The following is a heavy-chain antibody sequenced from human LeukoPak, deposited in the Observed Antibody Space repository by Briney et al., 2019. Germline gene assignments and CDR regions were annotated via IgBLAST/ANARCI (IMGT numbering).Heavy chain of an antibody. Sequence: ASVKVSCKFSGYTLTELSMHWVRQAPGKGLEWMGGFDPEDGETIYAQKFQGRVTMTEDTSTDTAYMELSRLRSDDTAVYYCASTCSSTSCHDYWGQGTLVTVSS. D-gene: IGHD2-2*01. CDR1: GYTLTELS. CDR2: FDPEDGET. V-gene: IGHV1-24*01. CDR3: ASTCSSTSCHDY. J-gene: IGHJ4*02.